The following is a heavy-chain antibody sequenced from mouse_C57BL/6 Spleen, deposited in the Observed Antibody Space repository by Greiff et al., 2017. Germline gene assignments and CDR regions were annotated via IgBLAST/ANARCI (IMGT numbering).Heavy chain of an antibody. J-gene: IGHJ2*01. CDR1: GFTFSDYY. CDR3: ARYRRGYFDY. CDR2: INYDGSST. V-gene: IGHV5-16*01. Sequence: EVKVVESEGGLVQPGSSMKLSCTASGFTFSDYYMAWVRQVPEKGLEWVANINYDGSSTYYLDSLKSRFIISRDNAKNILYLQMSSLKSEDTATYYCARYRRGYFDYWGQGTTLTVSS.